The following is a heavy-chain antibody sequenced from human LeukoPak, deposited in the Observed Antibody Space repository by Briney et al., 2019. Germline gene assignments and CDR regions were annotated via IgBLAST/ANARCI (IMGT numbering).Heavy chain of an antibody. V-gene: IGHV1-24*01. J-gene: IGHJ5*02. CDR3: ATLGVCSSTSCYPGAWFDP. CDR1: GYTLTELS. CDR2: FDPEDGET. Sequence: GASVKVSCKVSGYTLTELSMHWVRQAPGKGLEWMGGFDPEDGETIYAQKFQGRVTMTEDTSTDTAYMELSSLRSEDTAVYYCATLGVCSSTSCYPGAWFDPRGQGTLVTVSS. D-gene: IGHD2-2*01.